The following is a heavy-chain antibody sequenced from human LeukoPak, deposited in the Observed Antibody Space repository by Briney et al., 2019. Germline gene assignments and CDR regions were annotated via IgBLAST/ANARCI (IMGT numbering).Heavy chain of an antibody. Sequence: ASVKVSCKASGHTFTSYYMHWVRQAPGQGLEWMGIINPSGGSTSYAQKFQGRVTMTRDMSTSTVYIELSSLRSEDTAVYYCARDPALMATIRRGDAFDIWGQGTMVTVSS. D-gene: IGHD5-24*01. CDR1: GHTFTSYY. CDR2: INPSGGST. J-gene: IGHJ3*02. CDR3: ARDPALMATIRRGDAFDI. V-gene: IGHV1-46*01.